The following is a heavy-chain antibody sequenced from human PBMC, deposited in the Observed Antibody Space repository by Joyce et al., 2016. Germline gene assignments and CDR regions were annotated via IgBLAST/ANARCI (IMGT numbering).Heavy chain of an antibody. Sequence: QVQLQQWGAGLLKPSETLSLTCAVSGGPFRGFFWTWVRQPPGKGLVWIGDINNSGVTNYNPYLKTRVTFSVDTSKNQFSLKLTSLSAADTAVYYCARSQWLAPLMYWGQGTPVTVSS. D-gene: IGHD6-19*01. CDR1: GGPFRGFF. CDR2: INNSGVT. J-gene: IGHJ4*02. CDR3: ARSQWLAPLMY. V-gene: IGHV4-34*01.